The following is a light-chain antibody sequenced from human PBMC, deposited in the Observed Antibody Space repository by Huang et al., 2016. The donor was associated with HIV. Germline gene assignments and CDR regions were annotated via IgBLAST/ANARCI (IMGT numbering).Light chain of an antibody. J-gene: IGKJ1*01. CDR3: QQRSDWPPWT. CDR1: QSVRNY. Sequence: EIVLTQSPATLSLSPGERATLSCRASQSVRNYLAWYQQKPGQAPMLLIYDASNRATGTPARFSGSGSGTDSTLTISSLEPEDFAVYYCQQRSDWPPWTFGQGTKVEIK. CDR2: DAS. V-gene: IGKV3-11*01.